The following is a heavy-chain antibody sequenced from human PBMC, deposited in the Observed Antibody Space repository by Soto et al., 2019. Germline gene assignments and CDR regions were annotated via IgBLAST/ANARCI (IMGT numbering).Heavy chain of an antibody. J-gene: IGHJ5*02. CDR3: AREGGSETLQPSYNWFDT. CDR2: INANNGGA. D-gene: IGHD6-25*01. CDR1: GYTFTDYH. V-gene: IGHV1-2*02. Sequence: ASVKVSCKASGYTFTDYHIHWVRQAPGQGLEFMGWINANNGGAGSAQQFQGRVTATRDTSITTVYMELSNLRSDDTAVYYCAREGGSETLQPSYNWFDTWGQVTLVTVSS.